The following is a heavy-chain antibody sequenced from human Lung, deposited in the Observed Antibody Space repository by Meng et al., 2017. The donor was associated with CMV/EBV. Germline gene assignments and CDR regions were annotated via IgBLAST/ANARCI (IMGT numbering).Heavy chain of an antibody. CDR1: GGSISSGDYY. Sequence: GPLQESGQGLVKPSQTLSLTCTVSGGSISSGDYYWSWIRQPPGKGLEWIGYIYYTGSTYYNPSLKSRVIISVDTSKNQFSLKLNSVTAADTAVYYCARVGGCSGGGCYHRLFDYWGQGTLVTVSS. J-gene: IGHJ4*02. CDR3: ARVGGCSGGGCYHRLFDY. D-gene: IGHD2-15*01. V-gene: IGHV4-30-4*01. CDR2: IYYTGST.